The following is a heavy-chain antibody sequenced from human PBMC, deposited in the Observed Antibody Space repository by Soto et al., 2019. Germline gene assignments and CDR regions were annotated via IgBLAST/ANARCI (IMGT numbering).Heavy chain of an antibody. D-gene: IGHD6-13*01. CDR1: GYIFTTYW. V-gene: IGHV5-51*01. CDR3: ARREATAGLRNYDGMDV. Sequence: GESLKISCQGSGYIFTTYWIGWVRKMPGKGLEWMGIIVPGDSDTKYGPSFQGKVTISADKSISTAYLQWSSLKASDTAMYYCARREATAGLRNYDGMDVWGQGTTVTVSS. CDR2: IVPGDSDT. J-gene: IGHJ6*02.